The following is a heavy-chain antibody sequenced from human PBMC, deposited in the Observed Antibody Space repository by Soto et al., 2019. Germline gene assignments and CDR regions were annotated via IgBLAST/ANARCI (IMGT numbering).Heavy chain of an antibody. J-gene: IGHJ4*02. CDR1: GGSISSSSYY. CDR3: ARHRLRYFDGQNY. V-gene: IGHV4-39*01. CDR2: IYYSGST. Sequence: SETLSLTCTVSGGSISSSSYYWGWIRQPPGKGLEWIGSIYYSGSTYYNPSLKSRVTISVDTSKNQFSLKLSSVTAADTAVYYCARHRLRYFDGQNYWGQGTLVTVSS. D-gene: IGHD3-9*01.